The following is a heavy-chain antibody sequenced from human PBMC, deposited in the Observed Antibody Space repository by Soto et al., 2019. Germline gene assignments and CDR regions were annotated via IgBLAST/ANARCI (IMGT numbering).Heavy chain of an antibody. D-gene: IGHD2-15*01. CDR1: GYTLTELS. Sequence: SCKVSGYTLTELSMHWVRQVTGKGLEWVSTIGTAGDTYYPGSVKGRFTISRENAKNSLYLQMNSLRAEDTAVYYCARGRLISLYYFDYWGQGTLVTVSS. CDR3: ARGRLISLYYFDY. CDR2: IGTAGDT. J-gene: IGHJ4*02. V-gene: IGHV3-13*01.